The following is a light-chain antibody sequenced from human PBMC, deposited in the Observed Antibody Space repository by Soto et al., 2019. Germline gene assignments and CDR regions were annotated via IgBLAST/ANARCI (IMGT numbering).Light chain of an antibody. Sequence: QSVLTQPPSVSAAPGQKGTISCSGSNSNIGSNSVSWYQQLPGTAPKLLIYDNDKRPSEIPDRFSGSRSGTSATLGIAGLQTGDEADYYCGTWDSSLDAGVFGGGTKLTVL. CDR2: DND. CDR3: GTWDSSLDAGV. V-gene: IGLV1-51*01. CDR1: NSNIGSNS. J-gene: IGLJ2*01.